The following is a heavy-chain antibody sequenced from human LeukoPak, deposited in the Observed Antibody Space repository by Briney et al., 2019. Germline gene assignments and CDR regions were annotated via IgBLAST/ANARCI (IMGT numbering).Heavy chain of an antibody. CDR2: INPNSGVT. Sequence: ASVKVSCKASGYSFTAYYMHWVRQAPGQGLEWMGWINPNSGVTNYAQKFQGRVTMTRDTSINTAYTELSRLRSDDTAMYYCARDDSGSWSPATYWGQGTLVTVSS. J-gene: IGHJ4*02. V-gene: IGHV1-2*02. CDR1: GYSFTAYY. D-gene: IGHD6-13*01. CDR3: ARDDSGSWSPATY.